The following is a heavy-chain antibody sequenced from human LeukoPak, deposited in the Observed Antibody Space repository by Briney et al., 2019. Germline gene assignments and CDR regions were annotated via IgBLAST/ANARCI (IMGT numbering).Heavy chain of an antibody. D-gene: IGHD3-10*01. V-gene: IGHV1-2*02. CDR3: ARDGPAQMVDFDY. Sequence: GDSVKVSCKASGYTFTSSGWYLYWLRQAPGQGLECVGWIHPNNGATLYAQKFQGRVAMTTDTSISTAYMELSRLRPDDTAMYYCARDGPAQMVDFDYWGQGTLVTVSS. CDR2: IHPNNGAT. J-gene: IGHJ4*02. CDR1: GYTFTSSGWY.